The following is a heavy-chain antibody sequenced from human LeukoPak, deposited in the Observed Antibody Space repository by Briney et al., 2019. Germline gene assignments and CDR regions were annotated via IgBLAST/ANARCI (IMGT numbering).Heavy chain of an antibody. D-gene: IGHD3-22*01. CDR1: GFTFSSYG. CDR3: AKEMGYYDSSGYPPDAFDI. V-gene: IGHV3-30*02. Sequence: GGSLRLSCAASGFTFSSYGMHWVRQAPGKGLEWVAFIRYDGSNKYYADSVKGRFTISRDNSKNTLYLQMNSLRAEDTAVYYCAKEMGYYDSSGYPPDAFDIWGQGTMVTVSS. J-gene: IGHJ3*02. CDR2: IRYDGSNK.